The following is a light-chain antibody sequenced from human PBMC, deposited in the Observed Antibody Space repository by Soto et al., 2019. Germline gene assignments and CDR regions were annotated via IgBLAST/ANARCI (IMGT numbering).Light chain of an antibody. V-gene: IGKV1-5*01. J-gene: IGKJ5*01. CDR1: QSISSW. Sequence: DIQMTQSPSTLSASVGDRVTITCLASQSISSWLAWYQQKPGKAPKLLIYDASSLESGVPSRFSGSGSGTEFTLTISSLQPEDFATYYCQQSYSIPHTFGQGTRLEI. CDR2: DAS. CDR3: QQSYSIPHT.